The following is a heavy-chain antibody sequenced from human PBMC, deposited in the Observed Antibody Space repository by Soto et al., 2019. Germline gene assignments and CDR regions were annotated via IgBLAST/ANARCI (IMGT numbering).Heavy chain of an antibody. CDR1: GFTFASYS. D-gene: IGHD3-22*01. CDR3: AKDITMTTWRYFDY. CDR2: ISGSGDYT. V-gene: IGHV3-23*01. J-gene: IGHJ4*01. Sequence: SLRLSCAASGFTFASYSMNWVRQAPGKGLEWVSVISGSGDYTYYADSVKGRFTISRDNSKNTLYLQINSLRAEDTAVYYCAKDITMTTWRYFDYWGHGTLVTVSS.